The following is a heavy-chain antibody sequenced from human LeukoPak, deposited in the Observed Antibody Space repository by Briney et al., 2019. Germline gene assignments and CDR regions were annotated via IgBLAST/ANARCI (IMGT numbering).Heavy chain of an antibody. V-gene: IGHV1-46*01. CDR3: ARRGYSGYADSFFDN. D-gene: IGHD5-12*01. CDR1: GYTFTSYY. Sequence: GASVKVSCKASGYTFTSYYMHWVRQAPGQGLEWMGIINPSGGSTSCAQKFQGRVTMTRDTSTSTVYMELSSLRSEDTAVYYCARRGYSGYADSFFDNWGQGTLVTVSS. CDR2: INPSGGST. J-gene: IGHJ4*02.